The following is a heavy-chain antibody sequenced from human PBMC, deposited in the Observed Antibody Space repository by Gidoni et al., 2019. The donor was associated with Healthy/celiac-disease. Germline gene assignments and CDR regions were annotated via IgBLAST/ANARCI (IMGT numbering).Heavy chain of an antibody. CDR1: GGSFRDYY. J-gene: IGHJ6*02. Sequence: QVHLQQWGAGLLTPSDTLSLTCAVHGGSFRDYYWAWIRQPPGKGLEWIGEIIHSGSTDYNPSLKSRVTISVDTSKNQFSLKLSSVNAADTAVYYCARGQVFKLLLSYYYYGMDVWGQGTTVTVSS. V-gene: IGHV4-34*01. CDR2: IIHSGST. CDR3: ARGQVFKLLLSYYYYGMDV. D-gene: IGHD2-15*01.